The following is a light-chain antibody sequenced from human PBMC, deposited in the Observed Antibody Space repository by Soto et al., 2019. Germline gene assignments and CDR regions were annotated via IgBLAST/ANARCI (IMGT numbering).Light chain of an antibody. CDR3: QSYDATNQV. CDR1: SGSIASNY. CDR2: EDN. V-gene: IGLV6-57*01. J-gene: IGLJ3*02. Sequence: NFMLTQPQSVSESQGKTVIISCTRSSGSIASNYVQWYQQRPGSSPTTVIYEDNQRPSGVPDRFSGSIDSSSNSSSLTISGLETEDEAHYYCQSYDATNQVFGGGTKLPVL.